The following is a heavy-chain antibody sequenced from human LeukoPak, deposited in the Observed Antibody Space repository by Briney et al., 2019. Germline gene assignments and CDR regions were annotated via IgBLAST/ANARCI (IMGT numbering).Heavy chain of an antibody. CDR2: ISWNSGII. J-gene: IGHJ6*04. CDR1: GFTFHDYA. Sequence: GGSLRLSCAASGFTFHDYAIHWVRQGPGKGLEWVSGISWNSGIIGYAESVKGRVTISRDNAKNSVYLQMNSLRAEDTAVYYCAELGITMIGGVWGKGTTVTISS. V-gene: IGHV3-9*01. CDR3: AELGITMIGGV. D-gene: IGHD3-10*02.